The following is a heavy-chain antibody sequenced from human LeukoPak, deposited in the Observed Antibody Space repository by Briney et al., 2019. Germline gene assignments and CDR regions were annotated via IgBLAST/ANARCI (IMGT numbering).Heavy chain of an antibody. J-gene: IGHJ4*02. Sequence: GGSLRLSCAASGFTFRNYWMHWVRHAPGKGLVWVSHINTDGTTTTYADSVKGRFTVSRDNAQNTLYLQMNSLRAEDTAVYYCARAVASAAIDDWGQGTLVTVSS. CDR2: INTDGTTT. CDR3: ARAVASAAIDD. CDR1: GFTFRNYW. V-gene: IGHV3-74*01. D-gene: IGHD6-13*01.